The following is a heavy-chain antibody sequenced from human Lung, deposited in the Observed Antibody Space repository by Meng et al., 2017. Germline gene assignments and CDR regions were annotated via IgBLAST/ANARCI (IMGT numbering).Heavy chain of an antibody. D-gene: IGHD2-21*02. Sequence: QVQLVQSGAEVKKPGASVKVSCKSSGYTFTGYYMHWVRQAPGQGLEWMGRINPNSGGTNYAQKFQGRVTMTRDTSISTAYMELSRLRSDDTAVYYCASVGACGGDCYTFDYWGQGTLVTVSS. V-gene: IGHV1-2*06. J-gene: IGHJ4*02. CDR1: GYTFTGYY. CDR2: INPNSGGT. CDR3: ASVGACGGDCYTFDY.